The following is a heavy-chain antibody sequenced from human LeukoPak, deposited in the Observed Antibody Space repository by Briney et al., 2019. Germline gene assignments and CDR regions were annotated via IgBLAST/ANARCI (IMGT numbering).Heavy chain of an antibody. CDR3: AKTPYYYGSGSYPTFDY. J-gene: IGHJ4*02. V-gene: IGHV3-23*01. CDR1: GFTFSSYW. D-gene: IGHD3-10*01. Sequence: GGSLRLSCAASGFTFSSYWMSWVRQAPGKGLEWVSAISGSGGSTYYADSVKGRFTISRDNSKNTLYLQMNSLRAEDTAVYYCAKTPYYYGSGSYPTFDYWGQGTLVTVSS. CDR2: ISGSGGST.